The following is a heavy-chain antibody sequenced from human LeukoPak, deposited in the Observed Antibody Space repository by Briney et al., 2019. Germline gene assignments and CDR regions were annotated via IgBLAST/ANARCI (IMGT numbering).Heavy chain of an antibody. CDR1: GGSISSNNW. D-gene: IGHD7-27*01. CDR3: ARARLRSNLKHPSPQETGVYNWFDP. CDR2: IYTGST. V-gene: IGHV4-4*02. J-gene: IGHJ5*02. Sequence: NPSGTLSLTCAVSGGSISSNNWWTWVRQSPGKGLEWIGEIYTGSTNYNPSLKSRVTISVDTSKNQFSLKLSSVTAADTAVYYCARARLRSNLKHPSPQETGVYNWFDPWGQGTLVTVSS.